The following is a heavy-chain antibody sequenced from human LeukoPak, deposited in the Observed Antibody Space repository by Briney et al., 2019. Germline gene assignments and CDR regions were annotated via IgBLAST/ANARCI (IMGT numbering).Heavy chain of an antibody. CDR3: ARQFSYASGRGYMDV. Sequence: SETLSLTCSVSGDPITTTTYYWDWIRQPPGKGLEWIGSIYYSGSTYYNPSLKSRVTISVDTSKNQFSLKLSSVTATDTAVYHCARQFSYASGRGYMDVWGQGTTVIVSS. CDR1: GDPITTTTYY. D-gene: IGHD3-10*01. J-gene: IGHJ6*02. CDR2: IYYSGST. V-gene: IGHV4-39*01.